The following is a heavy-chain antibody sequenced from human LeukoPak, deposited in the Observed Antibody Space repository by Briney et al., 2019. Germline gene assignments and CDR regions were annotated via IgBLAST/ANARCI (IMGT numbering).Heavy chain of an antibody. J-gene: IGHJ5*02. V-gene: IGHV3-23*01. CDR2: ISNSGGST. CDR3: ARRGNYYGSGSNNWFDP. Sequence: GGSLRLSCAASGFTFSTYVMSWVRQTPGKGLEWVSTISNSGGSTYNADSVKGRFTISRDNSKNTLYLQMNSLRAEDTAVYYCARRGNYYGSGSNNWFDPWGQGTLVTVSS. D-gene: IGHD3-10*01. CDR1: GFTFSTYV.